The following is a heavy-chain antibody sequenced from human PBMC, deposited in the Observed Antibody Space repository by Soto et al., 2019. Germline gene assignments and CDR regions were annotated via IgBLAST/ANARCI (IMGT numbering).Heavy chain of an antibody. D-gene: IGHD2-2*02. J-gene: IGHJ6*02. CDR3: ARKIVVVPAAIGNYYYYGMDV. V-gene: IGHV1-18*01. CDR2: ISAYNGNT. Sequence: AAVKVSCKASGYTFTIYGISWVRQAPGQGLEWMGWISAYNGNTNYAQKLQGRVTMTTDTSTSTAYMELRSLRSDDTAVYYCARKIVVVPAAIGNYYYYGMDVWGQRTTVAVSS. CDR1: GYTFTIYG.